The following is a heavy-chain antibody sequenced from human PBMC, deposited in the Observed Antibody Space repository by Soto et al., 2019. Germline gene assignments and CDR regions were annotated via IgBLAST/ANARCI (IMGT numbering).Heavy chain of an antibody. V-gene: IGHV4-34*01. Sequence: TLSHTCADYRGAVKDYRCRWSPYPQGKGRSGIGEINHSGSTNYNPSLKSRVTISVDTSKNQFSLKLSSVTAADTAVYYCAASPRYYDYIWGSYRIRAFDIWGQGTMVTVSS. J-gene: IGHJ3*02. CDR3: AASPRYYDYIWGSYRIRAFDI. D-gene: IGHD3-16*02. CDR1: RGAVKDYR. CDR2: INHSGST.